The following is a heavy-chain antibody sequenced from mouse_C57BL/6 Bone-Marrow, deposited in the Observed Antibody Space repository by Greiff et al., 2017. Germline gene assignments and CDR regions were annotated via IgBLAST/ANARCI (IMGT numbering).Heavy chain of an antibody. V-gene: IGHV1-80*01. Sequence: QVQLQQSGAELVKPGASVKISCKASGYAFSSYWMNWVKQRPGKSLEWIGQIYPGDGDTNYNGKFKGKATLTADKSSSTAYMQLSSLTSEDTAIYYCALPSGSYVGFAYWGQGTLVTVSA. J-gene: IGHJ3*01. D-gene: IGHD1-1*02. CDR2: IYPGDGDT. CDR3: ALPSGSYVGFAY. CDR1: GYAFSSYW.